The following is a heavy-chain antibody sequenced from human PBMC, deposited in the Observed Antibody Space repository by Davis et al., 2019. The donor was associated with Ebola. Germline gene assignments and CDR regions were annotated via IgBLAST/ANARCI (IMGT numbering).Heavy chain of an antibody. CDR2: ITGSGIHT. CDR1: NFTFSTYA. CDR3: AKEVIAGDYGVYYGLDV. J-gene: IGHJ6*02. D-gene: IGHD4-17*01. Sequence: PGGSLRPSCLSPNFTFSTYAMSWVRQAPGQGREWVSAITGSGIHTYYANAVKGRFPMSRDNSKNTVSQQMNGLTAEDTARYHCAKEVIAGDYGVYYGLDVWGQGTTVTVSS. V-gene: IGHV3-23*01.